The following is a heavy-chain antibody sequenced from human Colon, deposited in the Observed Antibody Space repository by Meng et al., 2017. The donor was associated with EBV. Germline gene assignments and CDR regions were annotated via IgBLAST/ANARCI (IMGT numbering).Heavy chain of an antibody. J-gene: IGHJ4*02. V-gene: IGHV4-39*07. CDR1: GDSISGSTYY. CDR2: IYYSGKN. CDR3: ATQESRDGHNPY. D-gene: IGHD5-24*01. Sequence: PGLVKPSDTLSLTCTVAGDSISGSTYYWAWIRQSPGKGLEWIGSIYYSGKNYYNPSLKSRVTISVDASKNQFSLKLTSVTAADTAVYYCATQESRDGHNPYWGQGTLVTVSS.